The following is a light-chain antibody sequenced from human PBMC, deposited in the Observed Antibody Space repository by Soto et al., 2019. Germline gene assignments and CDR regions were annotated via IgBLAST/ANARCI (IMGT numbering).Light chain of an antibody. Sequence: QSALTQPASVSGSPGQSITISCTGTSSDVGGYNYVSWYQQHPGKAPKLMIYDVSNRPSGVSNRFSGSESGNTASLTISGLQAEDEADYYCSSYTSSSTPEVFGGGTKLTVL. CDR3: SSYTSSSTPEV. J-gene: IGLJ2*01. CDR1: SSDVGGYNY. V-gene: IGLV2-14*01. CDR2: DVS.